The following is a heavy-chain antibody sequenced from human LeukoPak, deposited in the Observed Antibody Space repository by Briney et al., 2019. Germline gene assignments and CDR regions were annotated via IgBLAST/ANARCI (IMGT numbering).Heavy chain of an antibody. CDR3: ARDSTVVAAFDY. CDR2: ICSSGSTI. CDR1: GFTFSSYE. V-gene: IGHV3-48*03. Sequence: PGGSLRLSCAASGFTFSSYEMNWVRRAPGKGLEWVSYICSSGSTIYYADSVKGRFTISRDNARHSLYLQMNSLRAEDTAVYYCARDSTVVAAFDYWGQGTLVTVSS. D-gene: IGHD2-15*01. J-gene: IGHJ4*02.